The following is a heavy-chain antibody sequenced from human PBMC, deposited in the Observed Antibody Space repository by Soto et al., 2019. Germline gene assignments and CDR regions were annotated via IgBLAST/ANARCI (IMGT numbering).Heavy chain of an antibody. V-gene: IGHV1-3*01. CDR2: INAGSGNT. Sequence: GASVKDSCTAFGYTFTKYAMHWARQAPGQRLEWMGWINAGSGNTRYSQKFQGRVTISSDTSASTAYMDLSSLRSEDTAVYYCARDQDVDTAMLDAFDIWGLGTLVTVSS. D-gene: IGHD5-18*01. CDR1: GYTFTKYA. CDR3: ARDQDVDTAMLDAFDI. J-gene: IGHJ3*02.